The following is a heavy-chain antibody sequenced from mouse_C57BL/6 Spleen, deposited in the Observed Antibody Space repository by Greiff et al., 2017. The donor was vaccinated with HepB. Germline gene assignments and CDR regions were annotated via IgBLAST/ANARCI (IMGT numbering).Heavy chain of an antibody. D-gene: IGHD2-4*01. CDR2: IYPGSGNT. CDR1: GYSFTSYY. J-gene: IGHJ3*01. V-gene: IGHV1-66*01. Sequence: QVQLQQSGPELVKPGASVKISCKASGYSFTSYYIHWVKQRPGQGLEWIGWIYPGSGNTKYNEKFKGKATLTADTSSSTAYMQLSSLTSEDSAVYYCAKDYDYGFAYWGQGTLVTVSA. CDR3: AKDYDYGFAY.